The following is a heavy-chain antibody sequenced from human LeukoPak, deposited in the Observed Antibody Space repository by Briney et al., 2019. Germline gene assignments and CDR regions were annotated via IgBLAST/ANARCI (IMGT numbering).Heavy chain of an antibody. Sequence: GASVKVSCKASGYTFTSYWIGWVRQMPGKGLEWMGIIYPGDSDTRYSPSFQGQVTISADKSISTAYLQWSSLKASDTAMYYCARLRFYYDSSGNDAFDIWGQGTMVTVSS. J-gene: IGHJ3*02. V-gene: IGHV5-51*01. CDR3: ARLRFYYDSSGNDAFDI. D-gene: IGHD3-22*01. CDR1: GYTFTSYW. CDR2: IYPGDSDT.